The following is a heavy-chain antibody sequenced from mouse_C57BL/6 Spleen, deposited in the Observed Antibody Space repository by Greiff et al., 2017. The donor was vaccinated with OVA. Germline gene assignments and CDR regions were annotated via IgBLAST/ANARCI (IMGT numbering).Heavy chain of an antibody. D-gene: IGHD1-1*01. CDR2: IDPEDGDT. CDR1: GFNIKDYY. Sequence: VQLQQSGAELVRPGASVKLSCTASGFNIKDYYMHWVKQRPEQGLEWIGRIDPEDGDTEYAPKFQGKATMTADTSSNTAYLQLSNLTSEDTASYYCTVYYYGSSHGYFDVWGTGTTVTVSS. V-gene: IGHV14-1*01. J-gene: IGHJ1*03. CDR3: TVYYYGSSHGYFDV.